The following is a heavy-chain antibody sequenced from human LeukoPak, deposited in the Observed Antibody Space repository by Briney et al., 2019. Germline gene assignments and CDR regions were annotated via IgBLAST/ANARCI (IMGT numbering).Heavy chain of an antibody. CDR2: INPSGGST. D-gene: IGHD1-26*01. V-gene: IGHV1-46*01. Sequence: ASVKVSCTASGYTFTSYYMHWVRQAPGQGLEWMGIINPSGGSTSYAQKFQGRVTMTRDMSTSTVYMELSSLRSEDTAVYYCASSPSIVGAAGYWGQGTLVTVSS. CDR3: ASSPSIVGAAGY. CDR1: GYTFTSYY. J-gene: IGHJ4*02.